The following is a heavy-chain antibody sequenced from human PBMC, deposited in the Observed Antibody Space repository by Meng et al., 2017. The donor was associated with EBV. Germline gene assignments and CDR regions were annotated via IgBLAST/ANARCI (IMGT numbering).Heavy chain of an antibody. D-gene: IGHD1-1*01. V-gene: IGHV7-4-1*02. CDR1: RYTFRNYA. J-gene: IGHJ4*02. CDR2: INTYSGKA. Sequence: QVVLVQSWSGGKRPGASVKVSCKASRYTFRNYAINWMRQVPGQGLEWMGWINTYSGKATFAQGFTGRFVFSLDTPVTTAHLQISGLKTEDSAVYYCARGVEENGSHYPFDSWGQGTLVTVFS. CDR3: ARGVEENGSHYPFDS.